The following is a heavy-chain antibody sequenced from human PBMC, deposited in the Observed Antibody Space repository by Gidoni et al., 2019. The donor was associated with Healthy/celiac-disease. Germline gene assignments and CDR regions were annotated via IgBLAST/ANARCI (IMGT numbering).Heavy chain of an antibody. J-gene: IGHJ4*02. CDR2: IYYSGST. V-gene: IGHV4-39*01. CDR1: GGSISSSSYY. CDR3: ARQLGIAARRGFDY. Sequence: QLQLQESGPGLVKPSETLSLTCTVSGGSISSSSYYWGWIRQPPGKGLEWMGSIYYSGSTYYNPSLKSRVTISVDTSKDQFSLKLSSVTAADTAVYYFARQLGIAARRGFDYWGQGTLVTVSS. D-gene: IGHD6-6*01.